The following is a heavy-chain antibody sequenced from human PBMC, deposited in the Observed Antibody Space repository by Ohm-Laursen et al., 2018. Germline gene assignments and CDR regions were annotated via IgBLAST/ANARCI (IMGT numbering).Heavy chain of an antibody. V-gene: IGHV4-31*02. CDR1: GDSIRSSGHY. CDR2: VYSSGTS. J-gene: IGHJ5*02. Sequence: SQTLSLTCTVSGDSIRSSGHYWNWIRQHPGKGLEWIGYVYSSGTSVTNPSLKSRINLSVDTSKNQFSLKLSSVTAADTALYYCARGLWWFDPWGQGTLVTVSS. CDR3: ARGLWWFDP.